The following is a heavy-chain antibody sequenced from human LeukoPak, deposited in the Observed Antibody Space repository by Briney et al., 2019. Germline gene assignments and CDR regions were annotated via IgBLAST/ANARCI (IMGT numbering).Heavy chain of an antibody. CDR2: IWYDGSNK. Sequence: GGSLRLSCAASGFTFSTYGMHWVRQAPDKGLEGVAVIWYDGSNKYYADSVKGRFTISRDNSKNTLYLQMNSLRAEDTAVYYCAKANGGNNARFDYWGQGTLVTVSS. V-gene: IGHV3-33*06. D-gene: IGHD4-23*01. CDR1: GFTFSTYG. CDR3: AKANGGNNARFDY. J-gene: IGHJ4*02.